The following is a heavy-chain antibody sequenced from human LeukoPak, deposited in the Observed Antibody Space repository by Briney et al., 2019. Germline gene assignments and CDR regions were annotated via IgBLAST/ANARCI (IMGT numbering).Heavy chain of an antibody. J-gene: IGHJ6*02. Sequence: GGSLRLSCAASGFTFSSYGMHWVRQAPGKGLEWVAVIWYDGSNKYYADSVKGRFTISRDNSKNTLYLQMNSLRAEDTAVYYCARDRDYGSGSYSLYYYYGMDVWGEGTTVTVS. V-gene: IGHV3-33*01. CDR1: GFTFSSYG. D-gene: IGHD3-10*01. CDR3: ARDRDYGSGSYSLYYYYGMDV. CDR2: IWYDGSNK.